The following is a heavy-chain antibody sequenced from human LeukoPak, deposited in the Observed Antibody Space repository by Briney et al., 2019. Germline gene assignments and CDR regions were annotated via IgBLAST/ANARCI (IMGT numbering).Heavy chain of an antibody. J-gene: IGHJ4*02. D-gene: IGHD2-15*01. CDR3: AKEDCSGGRCYSLHY. V-gene: IGHV3-20*04. Sequence: GGSLRLSCAASGFTFDDYGMTWVRQTPGKGLEWVSTINWNGGSTAYTDSVKGRFTISRDNAKNSLYLQMNSLRAKDAVVYYCAKEDCSGGRCYSLHYWGQGTLVTVSS. CDR1: GFTFDDYG. CDR2: INWNGGST.